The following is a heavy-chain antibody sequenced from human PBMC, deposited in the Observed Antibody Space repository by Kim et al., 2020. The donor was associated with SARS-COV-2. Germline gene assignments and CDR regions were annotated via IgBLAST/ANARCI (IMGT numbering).Heavy chain of an antibody. V-gene: IGHV4-39*07. Sequence: SETLSLTCTVSGGSISSSSYYWGWIRQPPGKGLEWIGSIYYSGSTYYNPSLKSRVTISVDTSKNQFSLKLSSVTAADTAVYYCADSYGYSNYWGQGTLVTVSS. CDR3: ADSYGYSNY. CDR1: GGSISSSSYY. J-gene: IGHJ4*02. D-gene: IGHD5-18*01. CDR2: IYYSGST.